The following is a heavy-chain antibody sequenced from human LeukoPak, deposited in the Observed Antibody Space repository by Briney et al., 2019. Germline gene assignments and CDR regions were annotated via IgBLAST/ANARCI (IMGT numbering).Heavy chain of an antibody. CDR1: GSSFTGRY. CDR2: INPKSGGT. J-gene: IGHJ3*02. D-gene: IGHD2-2*01. CDR3: ARAVFDIEVVPAAPDAFDI. V-gene: IGHV1-2*02. Sequence: ASVKVSCKASGSSFTGRYMHWVRQAPGQGLEGMGWINPKSGGTNYAQKFQGRVTMTRDTSISTAYMDMSSLRSDDTAVYYCARAVFDIEVVPAAPDAFDIWGQGTMVTVSS.